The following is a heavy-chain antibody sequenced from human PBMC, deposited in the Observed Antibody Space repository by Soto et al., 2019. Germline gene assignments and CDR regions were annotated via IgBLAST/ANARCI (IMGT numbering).Heavy chain of an antibody. V-gene: IGHV3-23*01. D-gene: IGHD2-2*02. CDR2: LSGSGGGT. CDR3: AKAQTINPLVIPAAIRWYFDY. Sequence: PGGSLRLSCVASGFTFSSYAMTWVRQAPGKGLEWVSGLSGSGGGTFYADSVKGRFTVSRDNSKNTPYLQMTSLRAEDTAVYYCAKAQTINPLVIPAAIRWYFDYWGQGSLVTVSS. J-gene: IGHJ4*02. CDR1: GFTFSSYA.